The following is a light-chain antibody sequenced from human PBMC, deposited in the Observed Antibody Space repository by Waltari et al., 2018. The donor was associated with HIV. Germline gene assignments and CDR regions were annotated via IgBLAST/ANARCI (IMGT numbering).Light chain of an antibody. J-gene: IGLJ1*01. CDR3: QTWDTSTASYV. CDR1: QLATKY. Sequence: EVSQPPSVSVSPGPTASLSSSVDQLATKYVPCYQQKPGQSPVLGIFQHTKRPSGIPERFSGSKSGNTATLTIRGTQTMDDADYFCQTWDTSTASYVFGTGTTVTVL. CDR2: QHT. V-gene: IGLV3-1*01.